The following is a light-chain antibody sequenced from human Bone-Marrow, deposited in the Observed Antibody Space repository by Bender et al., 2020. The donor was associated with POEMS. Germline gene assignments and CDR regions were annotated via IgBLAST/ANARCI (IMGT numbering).Light chain of an antibody. CDR2: EVT. J-gene: IGLJ2*01. Sequence: QSALTQPASVSGSPGQSITISCTGTSSDVGSYNLVSWYQQHPGKAPKLLIHEVTKRPSGVSNRFSGSKSGNTASLTISGLQAEDEADYYCCLYAGSSTLVFGGGTKLTVL. V-gene: IGLV2-23*02. CDR1: SSDVGSYNL. CDR3: CLYAGSSTLV.